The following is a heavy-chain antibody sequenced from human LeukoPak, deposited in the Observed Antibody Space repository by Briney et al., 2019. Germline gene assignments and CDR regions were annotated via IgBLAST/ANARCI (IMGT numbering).Heavy chain of an antibody. V-gene: IGHV1-69*04. Sequence: EASVKVSCKASGGTFSSYAISWVRQAPGQGLEWMGRIIPILGIANYAQKFQGRVTITADKSTSTAYMELSSLRSEDTAVYYCARVGPITMVRGVIITNWFDPWGQGTLVTVSS. CDR2: IIPILGIA. CDR3: ARVGPITMVRGVIITNWFDP. J-gene: IGHJ5*02. CDR1: GGTFSSYA. D-gene: IGHD3-10*01.